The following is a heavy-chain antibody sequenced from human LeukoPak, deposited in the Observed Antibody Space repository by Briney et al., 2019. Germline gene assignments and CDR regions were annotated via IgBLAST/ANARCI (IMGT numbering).Heavy chain of an antibody. CDR1: GYTFTGYY. CDR2: ISAYNGNT. CDR3: ARGIVGATALMDV. V-gene: IGHV1-18*04. Sequence: ASVKVSCKASGYTFTGYYMHWVRQAPGQGLEWMGWISAYNGNTKYAQRFQGRVTMTTDTSTSTAHMELRSLISEDTAVYFCARGIVGATALMDVWGQGNTVTVSS. J-gene: IGHJ6*02. D-gene: IGHD1-26*01.